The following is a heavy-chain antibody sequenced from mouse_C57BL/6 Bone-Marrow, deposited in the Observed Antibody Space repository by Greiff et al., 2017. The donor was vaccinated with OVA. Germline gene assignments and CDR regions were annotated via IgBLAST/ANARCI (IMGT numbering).Heavy chain of an antibody. V-gene: IGHV1-55*01. D-gene: IGHD3-2*02. CDR2: IYPVSGST. Sequence: QVQLQQPGAELVKPGASVKISCKASGYTFTSYWITWVTPRPGQGLEWIGDIYPVSGSTNYNEKFKSKATLTVDTSSSTDYMQLSSLTSEDSAVYYCARQLRLRHYYAMDYWGQGTSVTVSS. CDR3: ARQLRLRHYYAMDY. J-gene: IGHJ4*01. CDR1: GYTFTSYW.